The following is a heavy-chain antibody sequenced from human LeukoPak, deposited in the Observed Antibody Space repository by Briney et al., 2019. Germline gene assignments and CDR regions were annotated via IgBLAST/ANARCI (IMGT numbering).Heavy chain of an antibody. J-gene: IGHJ4*02. CDR3: ARAVGRFGESSFDY. V-gene: IGHV1-69*05. CDR1: GGTFSSYA. Sequence: GASVKVSCXASGGTFSSYAISWVRLAPGQGLEWMGRIIPIFGTANYAQKFQGRVTITTDESTSTAYMELSSLRSEDTAVYYCARAVGRFGESSFDYWGQGTLVTVSS. D-gene: IGHD3-10*01. CDR2: IIPIFGTA.